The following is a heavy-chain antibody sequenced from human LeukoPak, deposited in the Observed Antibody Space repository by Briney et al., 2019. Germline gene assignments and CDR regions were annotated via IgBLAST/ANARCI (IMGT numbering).Heavy chain of an antibody. CDR3: AELGITMIGGV. Sequence: GGSLRLSRAASGFTFSDYGMNWVRQAPGKGLEWLSHISSTSITIKYADSVKGRFTISRDNAKNSVYLQMNSLRAEDTAVYYCAELGITMIGGVWGKGTTVTISS. J-gene: IGHJ6*04. CDR1: GFTFSDYG. D-gene: IGHD3-10*02. CDR2: ISSTSITI. V-gene: IGHV3-48*01.